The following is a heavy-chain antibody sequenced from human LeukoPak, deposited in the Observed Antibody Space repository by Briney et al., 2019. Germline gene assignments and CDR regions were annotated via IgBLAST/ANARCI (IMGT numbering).Heavy chain of an antibody. CDR3: ARQSGYSGSLPFDY. J-gene: IGHJ4*02. V-gene: IGHV1-18*01. Sequence: ASVKVSCKASGYTFTSYGISWVRQAPGQGLEWIGWISAYNGNTNYAQKLQGRVTMTTDTSTSTAYMELRSLRSDDTAVYYCARQSGYSGSLPFDYWGQGTLVTVSS. D-gene: IGHD5-12*01. CDR2: ISAYNGNT. CDR1: GYTFTSYG.